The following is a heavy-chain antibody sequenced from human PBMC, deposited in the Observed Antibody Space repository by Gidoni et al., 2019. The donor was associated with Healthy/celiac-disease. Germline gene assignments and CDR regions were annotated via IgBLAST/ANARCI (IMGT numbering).Heavy chain of an antibody. D-gene: IGHD3-3*01. J-gene: IGHJ5*02. V-gene: IGHV1-8*01. CDR2: MNPNSGNT. CDR1: GYTFTSYD. CDR3: ATGTTDYDFWSGYPNWFDP. Sequence: QVQLVQSGAEVKKPGASVKVSCKASGYTFTSYDINWVRQATGQGLEWMGWMNPNSGNTGYAQKFQGRVTMTRNTSISTAYMELSSLRSEDTAVYYCATGTTDYDFWSGYPNWFDPWGQGTLVTVSS.